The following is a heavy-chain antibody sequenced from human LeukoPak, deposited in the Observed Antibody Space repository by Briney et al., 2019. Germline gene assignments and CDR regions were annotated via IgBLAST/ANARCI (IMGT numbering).Heavy chain of an antibody. D-gene: IGHD3-10*01. J-gene: IGHJ6*03. CDR1: GGSISSSY. CDR2: IYYSGST. Sequence: SETLSLTCTVSGGSISSSYWSWLRQPPGKGLEWIGYIYYSGSTNYNPSLNSRVTISVDTSKNQFSLKLSSVTAADTAVYYCARASRGSGANMDVWGKGTTVTISS. CDR3: ARASRGSGANMDV. V-gene: IGHV4-59*01.